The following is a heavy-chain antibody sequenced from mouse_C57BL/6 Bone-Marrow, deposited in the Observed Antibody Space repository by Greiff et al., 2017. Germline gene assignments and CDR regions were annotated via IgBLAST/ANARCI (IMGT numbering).Heavy chain of an antibody. CDR3: AKGIYYDYEGTWFAY. D-gene: IGHD2-4*01. CDR1: GYTFTSYW. CDR2: IDPSDSYT. V-gene: IGHV1-59*01. Sequence: QVQLQQPGAELVRPGTSVKLSCKASGYTFTSYWMHWVKQRPGQGLEWIGVIDPSDSYTNYNQKFKGKATLTVDTSSSTAYMQLSSLTSEDSAVYYCAKGIYYDYEGTWFAYWGQGTLVTVSA. J-gene: IGHJ3*01.